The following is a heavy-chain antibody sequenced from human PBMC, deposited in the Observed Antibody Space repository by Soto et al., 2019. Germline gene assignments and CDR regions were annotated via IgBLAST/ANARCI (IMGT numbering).Heavy chain of an antibody. Sequence: KPSETLSLTCAVYGGSFSGYYWSWIRQPPGKGLEWIGEINHSGSTNYNPSLKSRVTISVDTSKNQFSLKLSSVTAADTAVYYCARDLGILGLRYGRYGMDVWGQGTTVTVSS. CDR3: ARDLGILGLRYGRYGMDV. J-gene: IGHJ6*02. CDR1: GGSFSGYY. CDR2: INHSGST. V-gene: IGHV4-34*01. D-gene: IGHD3-3*01.